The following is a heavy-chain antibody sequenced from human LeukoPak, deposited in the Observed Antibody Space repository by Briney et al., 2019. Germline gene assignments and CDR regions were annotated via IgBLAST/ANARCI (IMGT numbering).Heavy chain of an antibody. CDR2: IYYTGTT. V-gene: IGHV4-39*01. J-gene: IGHJ4*02. Sequence: PSETLSLTCTVSGGSISTSSYYWGWIRQPPGKGLECIGTIYYTGTTYYNPSLKSRVTISVDTSKNQFSLKLSSVTAADTAVYYCARRSYYYDSSGYYYWGQGTLVTVSS. CDR1: GGSISTSSYY. D-gene: IGHD3-22*01. CDR3: ARRSYYYDSSGYYY.